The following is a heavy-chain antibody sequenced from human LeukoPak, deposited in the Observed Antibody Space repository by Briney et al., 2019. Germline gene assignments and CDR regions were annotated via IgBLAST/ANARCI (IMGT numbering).Heavy chain of an antibody. D-gene: IGHD3-3*01. Sequence: GKSLRLSCAASGFTFSSYVMSWVRQAPGKGLEWVSGLSARGDSTSYANSVKGRFSISRDNSDNTLYLHMNRLRADDTAIYYCAKVSFFGVVMQSPFFDNWGQGTRVTVSS. J-gene: IGHJ4*02. CDR3: AKVSFFGVVMQSPFFDN. V-gene: IGHV3-23*01. CDR2: LSARGDST. CDR1: GFTFSSYV.